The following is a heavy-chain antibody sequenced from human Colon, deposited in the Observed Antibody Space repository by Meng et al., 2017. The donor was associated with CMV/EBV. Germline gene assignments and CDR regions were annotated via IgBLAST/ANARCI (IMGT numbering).Heavy chain of an antibody. D-gene: IGHD4-11*01. J-gene: IGHJ5*02. CDR1: GGSINSYY. V-gene: IGHV4-59*01. Sequence: SETLSLTCTVTGGSINSYYWSWIRQSPGKGLEWIGHVYYTGNAYYNPSLKSRVAISVDTSKNQSSLRLNSVTAADTAVYYCARNYFSNYRRWFDPWGQGVLVTVSS. CDR2: VYYTGNA. CDR3: ARNYFSNYRRWFDP.